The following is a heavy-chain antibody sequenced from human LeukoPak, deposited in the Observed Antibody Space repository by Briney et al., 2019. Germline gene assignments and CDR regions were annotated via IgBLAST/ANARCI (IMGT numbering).Heavy chain of an antibody. V-gene: IGHV1-8*01. CDR3: ARRDVVVPAAMVTFDP. Sequence: ASAKVSCKASGYTSTSYDINWVRQATGQRLEGMGWMNPNSGNTGYAQKFQGRVTMTRNTSISTAYMELSSLRSEDTAVYHCARRDVVVPAAMVTFDPWGQGTLVTVSS. D-gene: IGHD2-2*01. CDR1: GYTSTSYD. CDR2: MNPNSGNT. J-gene: IGHJ5*02.